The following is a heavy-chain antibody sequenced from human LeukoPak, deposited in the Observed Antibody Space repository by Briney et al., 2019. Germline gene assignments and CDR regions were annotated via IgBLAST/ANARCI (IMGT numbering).Heavy chain of an antibody. V-gene: IGHV3-23*01. Sequence: SGGSLRLSCAASRFTFNNYAMSWVRQAPGEGLEWVSAISGGGGSTYYTDSVKGRFTISRDNSKNTLYLQMNSLRAEDTAVYYCARGSITIVGYFDCWGQGTLVTVSS. J-gene: IGHJ4*02. CDR2: ISGGGGST. CDR1: RFTFNNYA. D-gene: IGHD3-10*01. CDR3: ARGSITIVGYFDC.